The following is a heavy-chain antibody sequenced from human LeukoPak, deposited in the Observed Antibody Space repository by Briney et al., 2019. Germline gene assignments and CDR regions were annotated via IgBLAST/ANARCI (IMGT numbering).Heavy chain of an antibody. CDR2: IKQDGSEK. Sequence: PGGSLRLSCAASGFTLSRYWMSWVRQAPGKGLEWVANIKQDGSEKYYVDSVKGRFTISRDNAKNSLYLQMNSLRAEDTAVYYCARGVWFGDQNGDYYFDYWGQGTLVTVSS. CDR1: GFTLSRYW. V-gene: IGHV3-7*01. J-gene: IGHJ4*02. CDR3: ARGVWFGDQNGDYYFDY. D-gene: IGHD3-10*01.